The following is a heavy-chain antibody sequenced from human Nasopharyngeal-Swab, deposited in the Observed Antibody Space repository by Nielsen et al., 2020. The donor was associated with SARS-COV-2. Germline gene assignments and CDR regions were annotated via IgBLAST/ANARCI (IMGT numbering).Heavy chain of an antibody. J-gene: IGHJ6*02. V-gene: IGHV3-30*03. CDR1: GFTFSSYG. CDR3: ARPQLVGTYYYYGMDV. Sequence: GESLKIFCAASGFTFSSYGMHWVRQAPGKGLEWVAVISYDGSNKYYADSVKGRFTISRDNSKNTLYLQMNSLRAEDTAVYYCARPQLVGTYYYYGMDVWGQGTTVTVSS. D-gene: IGHD6-6*01. CDR2: ISYDGSNK.